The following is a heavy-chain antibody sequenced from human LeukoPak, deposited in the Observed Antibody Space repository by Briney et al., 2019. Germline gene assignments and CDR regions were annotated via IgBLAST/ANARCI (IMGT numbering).Heavy chain of an antibody. Sequence: PGGSLRLSCVASGFTFSSHSINWVRQAPGKGLEWVSSISRSSSYRYYADSVKGRFTISRDNAKNSLYLQMNSLRAEDTAVYYCARGPSSWFGELHPDWFDPWGQGTLVTVSS. V-gene: IGHV3-21*01. D-gene: IGHD3-10*01. J-gene: IGHJ5*02. CDR3: ARGPSSWFGELHPDWFDP. CDR2: ISRSSSYR. CDR1: GFTFSSHS.